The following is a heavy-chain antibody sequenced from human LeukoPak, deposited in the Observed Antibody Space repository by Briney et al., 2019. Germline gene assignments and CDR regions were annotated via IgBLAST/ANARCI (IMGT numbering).Heavy chain of an antibody. J-gene: IGHJ5*02. CDR2: IKQDGSEK. Sequence: GGSLRLSCAASDFTFSTYAMSWVRQAPGKGLEGVANIKQDGSEKYYVDSVKGRFTISRDNAKNSLYLQMNSLRAEDTAVYYCARDCVQWLVPSRTSWFDPWGQGTLVTVSS. CDR1: DFTFSTYA. V-gene: IGHV3-7*01. D-gene: IGHD6-19*01. CDR3: ARDCVQWLVPSRTSWFDP.